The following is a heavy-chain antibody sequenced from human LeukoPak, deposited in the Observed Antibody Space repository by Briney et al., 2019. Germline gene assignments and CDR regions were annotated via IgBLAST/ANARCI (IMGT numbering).Heavy chain of an antibody. D-gene: IGHD5-18*01. Sequence: GGSLRLSCAASGFTFSSYWMHWVRQAPGKGLVWVSRINSDGSSTSYADSVKGRFTISRDNAKNTLYLQMNSLRAEDTAVYYCARESDTAMVTRYYYYGMDVWGQGTTVTVSS. J-gene: IGHJ6*02. CDR3: ARESDTAMVTRYYYYGMDV. CDR2: INSDGSST. V-gene: IGHV3-74*01. CDR1: GFTFSSYW.